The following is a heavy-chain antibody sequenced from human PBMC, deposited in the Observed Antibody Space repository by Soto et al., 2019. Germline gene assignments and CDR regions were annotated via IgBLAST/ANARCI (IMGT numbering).Heavy chain of an antibody. J-gene: IGHJ4*02. Sequence: SETLSLTCTVSGGSISSGGYYWSWIRQPPGKGLEWIGYIYYSGSTNYNPSLKSRVTISVDTSKNQFSLKLSSVTAADTAVYYCARRWGFTFDYWGQGTLVTVSS. CDR2: IYYSGST. V-gene: IGHV4-61*08. D-gene: IGHD1-26*01. CDR3: ARRWGFTFDY. CDR1: GGSISSGGYY.